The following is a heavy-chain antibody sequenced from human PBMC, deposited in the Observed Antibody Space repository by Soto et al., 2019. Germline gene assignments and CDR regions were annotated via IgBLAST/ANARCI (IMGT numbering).Heavy chain of an antibody. CDR2: MNPNSGNT. CDR1: GYTFTSYD. V-gene: IGHV1-8*01. Sequence: ASVKVSCKASGYTFTSYDINWVRQATGQGLEWMGWMNPNSGNTGYAQKFQGRVTMTRNTSISKAYMELSILRSEDTAVYYCARGFYVGQWPFLDYWGQGTLVTVSS. D-gene: IGHD6-19*01. CDR3: ARGFYVGQWPFLDY. J-gene: IGHJ4*02.